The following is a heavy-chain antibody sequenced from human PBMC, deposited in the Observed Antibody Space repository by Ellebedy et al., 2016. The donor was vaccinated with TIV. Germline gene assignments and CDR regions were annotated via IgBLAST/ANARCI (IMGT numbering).Heavy chain of an antibody. V-gene: IGHV4-61*01. CDR3: ASLEVFCRSTSCGHGMDV. J-gene: IGHJ6*02. CDR1: GGSVSSGSYY. CDR2: IYYSGST. Sequence: SETLSLXCTVSGGSVSSGSYYWSWLRQPPGKGLEWIGYIYYSGSTNYNPALKSRVTISVDTSKNQFTLKLSSVTAADTAVYYCASLEVFCRSTSCGHGMDVWGQGTTVTVSS. D-gene: IGHD2-2*01.